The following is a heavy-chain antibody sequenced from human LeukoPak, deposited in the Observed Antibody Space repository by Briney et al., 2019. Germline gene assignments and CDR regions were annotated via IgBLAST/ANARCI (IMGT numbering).Heavy chain of an antibody. D-gene: IGHD6-6*01. CDR2: IYTSGST. V-gene: IGHV4-4*09. CDR3: ARRIAARRRWFDP. CDR1: GGSISSYY. Sequence: PSETLSLTCTVYGGSISSYYWSWIRQPPGKGLEWIGYIYTSGSTNYNPSLKSRVTISVDTSKNQFSLKLSSVTAADTAVYYCARRIAARRRWFDPWGQGTLVTVSS. J-gene: IGHJ5*02.